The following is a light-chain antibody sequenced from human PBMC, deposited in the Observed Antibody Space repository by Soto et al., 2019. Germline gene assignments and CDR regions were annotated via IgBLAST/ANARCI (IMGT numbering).Light chain of an antibody. V-gene: IGKV4-1*01. J-gene: IGKJ5*01. CDR2: WAT. CDR3: QQYYSTPPT. CDR1: QSLLYSSTNKNY. Sequence: DIVMTQSPDFLGVSLGERATINCKSSQSLLYSSTNKNYLVWYQQKPGQPPKVLIHWATTRESGVPDRFSGSGSGTDFTLTISSLHPEDVALYYFQQYYSTPPTFGQGTRLEIK.